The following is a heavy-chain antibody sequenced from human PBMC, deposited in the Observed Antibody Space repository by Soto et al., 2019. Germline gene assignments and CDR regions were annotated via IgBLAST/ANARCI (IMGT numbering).Heavy chain of an antibody. Sequence: SETLSLTCTVSGGSISSSSYYWGWIRQPPGKGLEWIGSIYYSGSTYYNPSLKSRVTISVDTSKNQFSLKLSSVTAADTAVYYCARRSRYDYVSYFDYWDQGTLVTVSS. CDR2: IYYSGST. J-gene: IGHJ4*02. CDR1: GGSISSSSYY. V-gene: IGHV4-39*01. D-gene: IGHD3-16*01. CDR3: ARRSRYDYVSYFDY.